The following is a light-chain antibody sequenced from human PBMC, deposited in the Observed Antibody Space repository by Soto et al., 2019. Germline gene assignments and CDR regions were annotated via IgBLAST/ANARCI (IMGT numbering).Light chain of an antibody. J-gene: IGLJ1*01. Sequence: ALTQPASVSGSPGQSITISCTGTSSDVGGYNYVSWYQQHPGKAPKLMIYEVSNRPSGVSNRFSGSKSGNTASLTISGLQADDEADYYCSSYTSGSTPCVFGAGTKVTVL. V-gene: IGLV2-14*01. CDR2: EVS. CDR1: SSDVGGYNY. CDR3: SSYTSGSTPCV.